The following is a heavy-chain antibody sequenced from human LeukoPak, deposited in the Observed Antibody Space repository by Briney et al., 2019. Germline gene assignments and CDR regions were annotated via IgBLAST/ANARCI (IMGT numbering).Heavy chain of an antibody. CDR2: MNPNSGST. V-gene: IGHV1-8*01. D-gene: IGHD2-2*01. Sequence: ASVKVSCKASGYTFTSYDVNWVRQATGQGLEWMGWMNPNSGSTGYAQKFQGRVTMTRNTSISTAYMELSSLRSEDTAVYYCARGRRIVVPAARTRVNWFDPWGQGTLVTVSS. CDR1: GYTFTSYD. CDR3: ARGRRIVVPAARTRVNWFDP. J-gene: IGHJ5*02.